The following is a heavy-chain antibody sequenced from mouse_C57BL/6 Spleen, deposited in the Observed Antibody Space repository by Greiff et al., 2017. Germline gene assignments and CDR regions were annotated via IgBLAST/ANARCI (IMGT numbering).Heavy chain of an antibody. D-gene: IGHD2-5*01. J-gene: IGHJ2*01. Sequence: VQLKESGGDLVKPGGSLKLSCAASGFTFSSYGMSWVRQTPDKRLEWVATISSGGSYTDYPDSGKGRFTISRDNAKNTLYLQMSSLKSEDTAMYYCARHESNLYYFDYWGQGTTLTVSS. CDR3: ARHESNLYYFDY. CDR2: ISSGGSYT. CDR1: GFTFSSYG. V-gene: IGHV5-6*01.